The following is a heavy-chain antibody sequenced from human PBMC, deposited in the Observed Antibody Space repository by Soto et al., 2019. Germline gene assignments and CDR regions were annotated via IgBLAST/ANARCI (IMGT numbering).Heavy chain of an antibody. V-gene: IGHV3-23*01. CDR1: GFTFILYA. CDR3: AKGDWLYDNYYGMEV. D-gene: IGHD3-9*01. J-gene: IGHJ6*02. CDR2: ISGSGERT. Sequence: EEQLLESGGGFVQPGGSLRISCAAYGFTFILYAMSWARHTPGKGLEWVASISGSGERTYYADSVKGRFTLSKDNSQNSVFLQMNSLRAEDTAEYYCAKGDWLYDNYYGMEVWGQGTSVTVSS.